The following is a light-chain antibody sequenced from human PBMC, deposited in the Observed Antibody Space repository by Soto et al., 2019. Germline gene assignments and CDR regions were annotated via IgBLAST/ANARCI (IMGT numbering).Light chain of an antibody. CDR1: SGHSNYA. Sequence: QPVLTQSPSASASLGASVKLTCTLSSGHSNYAIAWHQQRPEKGPRYLMKLNSDGSHSKGDGIPDRFSGSISGAERYLTIPSLQSEEEADYDCQTWGTGIQVFGGGTKLTVL. CDR3: QTWGTGIQV. CDR2: LNSDGSH. J-gene: IGLJ2*01. V-gene: IGLV4-69*01.